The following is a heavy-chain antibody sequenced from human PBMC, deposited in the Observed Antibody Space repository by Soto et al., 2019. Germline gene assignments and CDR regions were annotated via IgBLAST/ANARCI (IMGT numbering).Heavy chain of an antibody. CDR1: GYSFTSYW. J-gene: IGHJ4*02. D-gene: IGHD6-25*01. Sequence: PWEALKISCKVFGYSFTSYWLNRGRQGPGEGLERGGRIEPSEYYTNYSRFFQGPVTISANKSIRTANLQRGSHKASDTAMYYCARRGSSGQIDYWGQGTLVTVSS. CDR3: ARRGSSGQIDY. V-gene: IGHV5-10-1*01. CDR2: IEPSEYYT.